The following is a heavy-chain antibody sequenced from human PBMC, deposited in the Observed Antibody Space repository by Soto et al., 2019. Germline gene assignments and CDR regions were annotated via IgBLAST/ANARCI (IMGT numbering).Heavy chain of an antibody. Sequence: EVQLLESGGGSVQPGGSLRLSCAASGFTFSSYAMSWVRQAPGKGLEWVSAVTANGGSTYSADSVKGRFTISRDNSKNTLFLQMNSLRAEDTAVYYCASLGVGDWANYYYYYGMDVWGQGTTVTVSS. CDR1: GFTFSSYA. CDR3: ASLGVGDWANYYYYYGMDV. D-gene: IGHD2-21*02. CDR2: VTANGGST. J-gene: IGHJ6*02. V-gene: IGHV3-23*01.